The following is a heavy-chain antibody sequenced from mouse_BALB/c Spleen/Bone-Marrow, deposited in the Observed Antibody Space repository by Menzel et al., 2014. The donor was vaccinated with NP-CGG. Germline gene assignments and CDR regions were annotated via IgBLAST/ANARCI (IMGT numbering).Heavy chain of an antibody. D-gene: IGHD2-2*01. CDR1: GYTFSSYV. CDR3: RRTHYGYDWYFDV. CDR2: INPYNDGT. Sequence: VQLQQSGPELVKPGASVKMSCKASGYTFSSYVMHWVKQQPGQGLEWIGNINPYNDGTTYNEKFKGKATLPSANSSSTAFMELSRLTAEDAAVYYGRRTHYGYDWYFDVWGAGTTVTVSS. J-gene: IGHJ1*01. V-gene: IGHV1-14*01.